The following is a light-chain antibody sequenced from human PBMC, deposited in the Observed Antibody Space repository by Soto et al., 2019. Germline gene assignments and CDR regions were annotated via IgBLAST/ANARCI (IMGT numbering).Light chain of an antibody. CDR3: QQSYSSVIS. CDR2: AAS. J-gene: IGKJ4*01. V-gene: IGKV1-39*01. Sequence: DIQLTQSPSSLSASVGDRDTITCRASQRIKNYLNWYQHKPGRAPRLFIYAASSLQSGVPSRFSGSGSETDFTLTITNLQLEDFATYYCQQSYSSVISFGGGTKLEIK. CDR1: QRIKNY.